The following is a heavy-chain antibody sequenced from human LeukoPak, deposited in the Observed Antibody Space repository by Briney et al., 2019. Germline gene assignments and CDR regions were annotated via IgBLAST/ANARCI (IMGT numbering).Heavy chain of an antibody. CDR3: AVGRLWFGELLSGANWFDP. V-gene: IGHV4-39*01. J-gene: IGHJ5*02. Sequence: SETLSLTCTVSGGSSSSSSYYWGWIRQPPGKGLEWIGSIYYSGSTYYNPSRKSRVTISVDTSKNQFSRKLSSVTAADTAVYYCAVGRLWFGELLSGANWFDPWGKGPLVTVSS. CDR1: GGSSSSSSYY. D-gene: IGHD3-10*01. CDR2: IYYSGST.